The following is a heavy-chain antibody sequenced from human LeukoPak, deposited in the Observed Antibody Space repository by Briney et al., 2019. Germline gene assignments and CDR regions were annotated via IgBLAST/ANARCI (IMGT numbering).Heavy chain of an antibody. D-gene: IGHD4-23*01. CDR2: INTDGGST. V-gene: IGHV3-74*01. Sequence: GGSLRLSCAASGFTFSSYWMHWVRQAPGKGLVWVSRINTDGGSTSYADSVKGRFTISRDNAKNTLYLQMNSLRAEDTAVYYCARGWLGGTGMDVWGKGTTVTVSS. CDR3: ARGWLGGTGMDV. J-gene: IGHJ6*04. CDR1: GFTFSSYW.